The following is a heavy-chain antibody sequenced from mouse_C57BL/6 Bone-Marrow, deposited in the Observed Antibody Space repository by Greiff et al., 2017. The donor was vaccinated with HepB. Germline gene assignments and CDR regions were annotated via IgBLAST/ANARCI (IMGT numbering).Heavy chain of an antibody. CDR2: ISSGGSYT. CDR3: ARQKFTTVVADAMDY. D-gene: IGHD1-1*01. V-gene: IGHV5-6*02. Sequence: DVKLVESGGDLVKPGGSLKLSCAASGFTFSSYGMSWVRQTPDKRLEWVATISSGGSYTYYPDSVKGRFTISRDNAKNTLYLQMSSLKSEDTAMYYCARQKFTTVVADAMDYWGQGTSVTVSS. J-gene: IGHJ4*01. CDR1: GFTFSSYG.